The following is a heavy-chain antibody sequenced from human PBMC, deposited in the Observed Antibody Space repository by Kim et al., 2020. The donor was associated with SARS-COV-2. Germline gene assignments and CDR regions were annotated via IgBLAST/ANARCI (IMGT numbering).Heavy chain of an antibody. CDR2: ISSSSSYI. J-gene: IGHJ5*02. Sequence: GGSLRLSCAASGFTFSSYSMNWVRQAPGKGLEWVSSISSSSSYIYYADSVKGRFTISRDNAKNSLYLQMNSLRAEDTAVYYCARGQQQLVKWEKFDPWGQGTLVTVSS. D-gene: IGHD6-13*01. CDR3: ARGQQQLVKWEKFDP. V-gene: IGHV3-21*01. CDR1: GFTFSSYS.